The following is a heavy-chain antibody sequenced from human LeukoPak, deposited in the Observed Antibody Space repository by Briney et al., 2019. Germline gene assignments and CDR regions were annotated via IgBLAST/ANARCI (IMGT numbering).Heavy chain of an antibody. CDR3: ARGDRTTVTTVDP. Sequence: GGSLRLSCAASGFTVSSNYMSWVRQAPGKGLEWASVIYSGGSTYYADSVKGRFTISRDNSKNTLYLQMNSLRAEDTAVYYCARGDRTTVTTVDPWGQGTLVTVSS. CDR2: IYSGGST. D-gene: IGHD4-11*01. CDR1: GFTVSSNY. V-gene: IGHV3-66*01. J-gene: IGHJ5*02.